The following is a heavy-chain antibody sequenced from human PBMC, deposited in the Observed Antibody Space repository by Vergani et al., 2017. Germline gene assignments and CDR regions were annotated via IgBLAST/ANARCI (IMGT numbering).Heavy chain of an antibody. Sequence: QVQLVESGGGVVQPGRSLRLSCAASGFTFSSYAMYWVRQAPGKGLEWVAVISYDGSNKYYADSVKGRFTISRDNSKNTLYLQMNSLRAEDTAVYYCARDLYSGYGKIDYWGQGTLVTVSS. D-gene: IGHD5-12*01. V-gene: IGHV3-30*04. J-gene: IGHJ4*02. CDR1: GFTFSSYA. CDR2: ISYDGSNK. CDR3: ARDLYSGYGKIDY.